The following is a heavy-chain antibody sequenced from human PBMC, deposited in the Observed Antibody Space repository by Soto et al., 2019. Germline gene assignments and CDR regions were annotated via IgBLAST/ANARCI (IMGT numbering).Heavy chain of an antibody. CDR2: IKDRDYGGTA. V-gene: IGHV3-15*01. J-gene: IGHJ4*02. CDR1: GFNFSDAW. CDR3: TTNDY. Sequence: GGSLRLSCVASGFNFSDAWMTWVRQAPGKGLEWVGRIKDRDYGGTADYAASVKGRFTMSRDDSTNMLFLQMNSLKSEDTAVYYCTTNDYWGQGTKVTVSS.